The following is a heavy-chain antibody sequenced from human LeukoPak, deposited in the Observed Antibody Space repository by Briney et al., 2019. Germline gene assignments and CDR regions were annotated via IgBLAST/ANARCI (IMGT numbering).Heavy chain of an antibody. CDR2: INPLGGGT. CDR1: GYTXTTYY. D-gene: IGHD3-3*01. CDR3: ARVHDFWSGFFDY. Sequence: ASVKVSCKASGYTXTTYYMHWVRQAPGQGLDWMGIINPLGGGTTYAHKFQDRLTMTRDTPTSKVYMELSSLRSEDTAVYYCARVHDFWSGFFDYWGQGTLVTVFS. J-gene: IGHJ4*02. V-gene: IGHV1-46*01.